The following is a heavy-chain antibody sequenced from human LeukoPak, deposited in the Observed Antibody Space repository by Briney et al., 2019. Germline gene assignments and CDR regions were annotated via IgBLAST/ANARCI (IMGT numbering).Heavy chain of an antibody. CDR1: GGSISSGGYS. CDR2: IYHSGST. J-gene: IGHJ3*02. V-gene: IGHV4-30-2*01. D-gene: IGHD2-2*01. Sequence: SQTLSLTCAVSGGSISSGGYSWSWIRQPPGKGLEWIGYIYHSGSTYYNPSLKSRVTISVDRSKNQFSLKLSSVTAADTAVYYCARGGDIVVVPAAIPAFDIWGQGTMVTVSS. CDR3: ARGGDIVVVPAAIPAFDI.